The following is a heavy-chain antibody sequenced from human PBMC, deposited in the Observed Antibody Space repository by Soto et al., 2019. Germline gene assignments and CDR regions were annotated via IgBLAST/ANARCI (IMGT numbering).Heavy chain of an antibody. CDR3: AIDRTGYCTNGVCYYSGMDV. CDR2: IYSGGST. D-gene: IGHD2-8*01. CDR1: GFTVSSNY. J-gene: IGHJ6*02. V-gene: IGHV3-53*01. Sequence: GGSLRLSCAASGFTVSSNYMSWVRQAPGKGLEWVSVIYSGGSTYYADSVKGRFTLSRDNSKNTLYLQMNSLRAEDTAVYYCAIDRTGYCTNGVCYYSGMDVWGQGTTVTVSS.